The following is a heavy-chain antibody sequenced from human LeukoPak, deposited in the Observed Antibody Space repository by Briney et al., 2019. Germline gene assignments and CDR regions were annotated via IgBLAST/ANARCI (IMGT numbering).Heavy chain of an antibody. V-gene: IGHV3-30-3*01. D-gene: IGHD3-22*01. CDR1: GFTFSSYA. CDR2: ISYDGNNK. Sequence: GGSLRLSCAASAASGFTFSSYAFHWVRQAPGKGLEWVAVISYDGNNKYYADSVRGRFIISRDNSKSTLFLQMNSLRVEDTAVYYCATEGSVNYYYDISGYYNHWGQGTLVTVSS. J-gene: IGHJ4*02. CDR3: ATEGSVNYYYDISGYYNH.